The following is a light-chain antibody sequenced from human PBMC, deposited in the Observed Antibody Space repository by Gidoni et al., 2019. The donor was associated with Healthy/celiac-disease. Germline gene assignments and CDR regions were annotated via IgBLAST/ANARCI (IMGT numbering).Light chain of an antibody. Sequence: DIQMTQSPSTLAAFVGDRVTIPCRASQSISNWLAWYQQKPGKAPKLLIYKASSLERGVTSRFSGSGSGTEFTLTISSVQPDDSATYYCQQYDSYWTFGQGTKVEVQ. CDR1: QSISNW. CDR2: KAS. CDR3: QQYDSYWT. V-gene: IGKV1-5*03. J-gene: IGKJ1*01.